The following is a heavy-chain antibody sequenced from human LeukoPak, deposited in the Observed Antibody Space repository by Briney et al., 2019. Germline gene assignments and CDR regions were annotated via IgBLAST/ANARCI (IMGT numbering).Heavy chain of an antibody. CDR2: INQDGSEK. V-gene: IGHV3-7*01. CDR1: GLRFGSFW. D-gene: IGHD5-24*01. CDR3: ARERDGRFFDY. Sequence: PGGSLRLSCAVSGLRFGSFWMSWVGQAPGKGLEWVANINQDGSEKYFVDSVRGRFTISRDNSKNSLHLQMNTLRAEDTAVYYCARERDGRFFDYWGQGTLVTVSS. J-gene: IGHJ4*02.